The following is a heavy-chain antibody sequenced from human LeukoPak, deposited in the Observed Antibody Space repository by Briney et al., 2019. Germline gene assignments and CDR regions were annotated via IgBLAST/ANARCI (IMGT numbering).Heavy chain of an antibody. V-gene: IGHV3-21*01. J-gene: IGHJ4*02. CDR1: GFTFSSYS. D-gene: IGHD5-18*01. Sequence: PGGSLRLSCAASGFTFSSYSMNWVRQAPGKGLEWVSSISSSSSYIYYADSVKGRFTISRDNAKNSLYLQMNSLRAEDTAVYYCARDLGYSYRLGYWGQGTLVTVSS. CDR3: ARDLGYSYRLGY. CDR2: ISSSSSYI.